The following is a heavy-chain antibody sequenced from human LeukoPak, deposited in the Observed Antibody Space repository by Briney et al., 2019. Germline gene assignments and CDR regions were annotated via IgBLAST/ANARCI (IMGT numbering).Heavy chain of an antibody. Sequence: SETLSLTCTVSGGSISSGDYYWSWIRQPPGKGLEWIGYIYYSGSTYYNPSLKSRVTISVDTSKNQFSLKLSSVTAADTAVYYCARAIWEEDIAVVPVFWFDPWGQGTLVTVSS. D-gene: IGHD2-2*01. CDR2: IYYSGST. CDR3: ARAIWEEDIAVVPVFWFDP. CDR1: GGSISSGDYY. V-gene: IGHV4-30-4*08. J-gene: IGHJ5*02.